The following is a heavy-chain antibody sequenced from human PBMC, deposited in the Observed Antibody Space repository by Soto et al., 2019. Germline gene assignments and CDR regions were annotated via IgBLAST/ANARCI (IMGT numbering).Heavy chain of an antibody. V-gene: IGHV3-9*01. D-gene: IGHD6-13*01. Sequence: GGSLRLSCAASGFTFDDYAMHWVRQAPGKGLEWVSGISWNSGSIGYADSVKGRFTISRDNAKNSLYLQMNSLRAEDTALYYCGRIAAAGTEYYYCGMDVWGQGTTVTVSS. CDR1: GFTFDDYA. CDR3: GRIAAAGTEYYYCGMDV. J-gene: IGHJ6*02. CDR2: ISWNSGSI.